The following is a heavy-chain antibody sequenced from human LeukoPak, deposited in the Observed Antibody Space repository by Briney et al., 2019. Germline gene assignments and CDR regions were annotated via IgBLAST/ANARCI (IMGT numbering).Heavy chain of an antibody. Sequence: GSLRLSCEASGFTITTYSMTWVRQAPGKGLEWVSIISSGSSAIFSADALKGRFTISRDDAKNLLYLDMNSLRAEDTAVYYCARGHTAVTRHFDFWGQGTLVTVSS. V-gene: IGHV3-21*01. CDR1: GFTITTYS. J-gene: IGHJ4*02. CDR2: ISSGSSAI. CDR3: ARGHTAVTRHFDF. D-gene: IGHD4-17*01.